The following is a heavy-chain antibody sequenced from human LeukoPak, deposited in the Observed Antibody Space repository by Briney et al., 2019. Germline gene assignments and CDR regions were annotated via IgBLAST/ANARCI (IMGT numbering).Heavy chain of an antibody. J-gene: IGHJ6*04. Sequence: PSETLSLTCTVSGGSISSYYWSWIRQPPGKGLEWNGYIYYSGSTNYNPSLKSRVTISVDTSKNQFSLKLSSVTAADTAVYYCARLRGQQLAPDYYYYYGMDVWGKGTTVTVSS. V-gene: IGHV4-59*01. CDR2: IYYSGST. CDR1: GGSISSYY. CDR3: ARLRGQQLAPDYYYYYGMDV. D-gene: IGHD6-13*01.